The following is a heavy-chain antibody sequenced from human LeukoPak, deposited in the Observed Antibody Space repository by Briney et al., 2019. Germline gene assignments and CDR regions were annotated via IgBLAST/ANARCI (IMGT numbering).Heavy chain of an antibody. D-gene: IGHD6-13*01. J-gene: IGHJ5*02. Sequence: GASVKVSCKASGYTFTSYDINWVRQATGQGLEWMGWMNPNSGNTGYAQKLQGRVTMTADTSTSTAYMELRSLRSDDTAVYYCARDGSSSWPPSYNWFDPWGQGTLVTVSS. CDR2: MNPNSGNT. CDR1: GYTFTSYD. V-gene: IGHV1-8*01. CDR3: ARDGSSSWPPSYNWFDP.